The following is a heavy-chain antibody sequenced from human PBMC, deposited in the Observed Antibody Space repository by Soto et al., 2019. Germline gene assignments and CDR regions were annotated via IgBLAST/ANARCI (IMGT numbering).Heavy chain of an antibody. CDR2: INPDTGGT. J-gene: IGHJ3*02. Sequence: QVPLVQSGAEVAKPGASVKVSCKASGYTFTGHYMHWVRQAPGQGLEWLGWINPDTGGTNYAQKFRDWVTLTRDTSISKAYMELSSLRSDDTSVYYSAIVAEIVATASSGAFDIWGQGTMVTVSS. CDR3: AIVAEIVATASSGAFDI. D-gene: IGHD5-12*01. CDR1: GYTFTGHY. V-gene: IGHV1-2*04.